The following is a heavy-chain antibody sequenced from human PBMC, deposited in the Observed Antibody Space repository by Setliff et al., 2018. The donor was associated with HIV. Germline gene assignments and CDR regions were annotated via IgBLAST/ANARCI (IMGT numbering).Heavy chain of an antibody. Sequence: GGSLRLSCAASGFTFSSYDMNWVRQAPGKGLEWVSFISTSGGRTYYADSVKGRFTISRDNSKNTLYLQMNSLRAEDTAVYYCAKGGRKYFDYWGQGTLVTVSS. CDR1: GFTFSSYD. CDR3: AKGGRKYFDY. V-gene: IGHV3-23*01. CDR2: ISTSGGRT. J-gene: IGHJ4*02. D-gene: IGHD1-26*01.